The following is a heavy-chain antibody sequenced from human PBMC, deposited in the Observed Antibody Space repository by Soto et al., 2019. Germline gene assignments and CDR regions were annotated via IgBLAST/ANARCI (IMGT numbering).Heavy chain of an antibody. CDR1: GFTFSSYG. D-gene: IGHD3-16*01. Sequence: QVQLVESGGGVVQPGRSLRLSCAASGFTFSSYGMHWVRQAPGKGLEWVAVISYDGSNKYYADSVKGRFTISRDNSKNTLYLQMNSLRAEDTAVYYCAKDLLGAGRAYGMDVWGQGTTGTVSS. J-gene: IGHJ6*02. CDR2: ISYDGSNK. CDR3: AKDLLGAGRAYGMDV. V-gene: IGHV3-30*18.